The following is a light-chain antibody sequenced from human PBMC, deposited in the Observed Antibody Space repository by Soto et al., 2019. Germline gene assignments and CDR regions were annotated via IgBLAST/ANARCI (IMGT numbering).Light chain of an antibody. CDR1: QSVSSSY. V-gene: IGKV3-20*01. CDR2: GAS. Sequence: EIVLTQSPGTLSLSQGERATLSCRASQSVSSSYLAWYQQKPGKAPRLLIYGASNRATGIPDRFSGSGSGTDFTLTISRLEPEDFAVYYCQQYVSSPRTFGQGTKVDIK. J-gene: IGKJ1*01. CDR3: QQYVSSPRT.